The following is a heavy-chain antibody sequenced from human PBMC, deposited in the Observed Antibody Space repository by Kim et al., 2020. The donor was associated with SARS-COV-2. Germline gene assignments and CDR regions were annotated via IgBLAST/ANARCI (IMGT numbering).Heavy chain of an antibody. Sequence: SETLSLTCTVSGGSISSYYWSWIRQPPGKGLEWIGYIYYSGSTNYNPSLKSRVTISVDTSKNQFSLKLSSVTAADTAVYYCARDLGGSYFFDYWGQGTLV. J-gene: IGHJ4*02. CDR3: ARDLGGSYFFDY. CDR1: GGSISSYY. CDR2: IYYSGST. D-gene: IGHD1-26*01. V-gene: IGHV4-59*13.